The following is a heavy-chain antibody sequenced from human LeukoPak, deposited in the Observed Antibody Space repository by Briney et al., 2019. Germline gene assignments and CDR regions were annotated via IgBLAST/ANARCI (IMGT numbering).Heavy chain of an antibody. V-gene: IGHV1-2*02. Sequence: ASVKVSCKASGYTFTGYYMHWVRQAPGQGLEWMGWIDPNSGGTNYAQNFHDRVTMTTDTSTTTAYMELRNLRSDDTAVYYCARVEYCNVGNCYFRPGAYWGQGTLVTVSS. CDR1: GYTFTGYY. D-gene: IGHD2-15*01. J-gene: IGHJ4*02. CDR3: ARVEYCNVGNCYFRPGAY. CDR2: IDPNSGGT.